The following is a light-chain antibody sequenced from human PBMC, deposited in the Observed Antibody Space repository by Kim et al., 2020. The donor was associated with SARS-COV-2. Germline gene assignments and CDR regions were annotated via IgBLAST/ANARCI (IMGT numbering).Light chain of an antibody. V-gene: IGLV1-40*01. Sequence: GQRVTIACTGSSSNIGAGYDVHWYQQHPGTAPKLLIYVNSNRPSGVPDRFPGSKSGTSASLAITGLQAEDEADYYCQSYDSSLSVVFGGGTQLTVL. J-gene: IGLJ2*01. CDR1: SSNIGAGYD. CDR3: QSYDSSLSVV. CDR2: VNS.